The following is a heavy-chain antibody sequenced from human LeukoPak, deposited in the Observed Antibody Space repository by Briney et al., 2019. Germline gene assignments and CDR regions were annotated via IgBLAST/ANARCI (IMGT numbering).Heavy chain of an antibody. CDR2: IYNSGST. V-gene: IGHV4-59*12. J-gene: IGHJ4*02. D-gene: IGHD3-22*01. CDR3: ARVGPITMIVVVGDY. CDR1: GFTFSTYW. Sequence: GSLRLSCAASGFTFSTYWMSWVRQAPGKGREWIGYIYNSGSTNYNPSLKSRVTITVDTSKNQFSLKLSSVTAADTAVYYCARVGPITMIVVVGDYWGQGTLVTVSS.